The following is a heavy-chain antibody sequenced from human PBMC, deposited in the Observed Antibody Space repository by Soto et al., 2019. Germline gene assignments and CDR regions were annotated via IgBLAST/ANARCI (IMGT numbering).Heavy chain of an antibody. CDR1: GFTFSSYS. CDR2: ISSSSSYI. CDR3: ASRKITGTFDYFDY. Sequence: GSLRLSCAASGFTFSSYSMNWVRQAPGKGLEWVSSISSSSSYIYYADSVKGRFTISRDNAKNSLYLQMNSLRAEDTAVYYCASRKITGTFDYFDYWGQGTLVTVSS. V-gene: IGHV3-21*01. J-gene: IGHJ4*02. D-gene: IGHD1-20*01.